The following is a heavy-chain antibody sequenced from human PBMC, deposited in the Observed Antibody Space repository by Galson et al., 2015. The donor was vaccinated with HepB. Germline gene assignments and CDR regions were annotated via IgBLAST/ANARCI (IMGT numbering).Heavy chain of an antibody. CDR2: ISSSSHTI. J-gene: IGHJ5*02. V-gene: IGHV3-48*04. CDR3: ATDEGGPHL. CDR1: GFTFSRYS. Sequence: SLRLSCAASGFTFSRYSMNWVRQAPGKGLEWVSFISSSSHTIYYADSVKGRFTISRDNANNSLFLQMNSLRAEDTAVYYCATDEGGPHLWGQGTLVTVSS.